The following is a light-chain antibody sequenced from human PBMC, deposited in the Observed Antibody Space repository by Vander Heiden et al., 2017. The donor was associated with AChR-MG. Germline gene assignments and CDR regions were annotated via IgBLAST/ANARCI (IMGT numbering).Light chain of an antibody. J-gene: IGKJ3*01. Sequence: DIQMTQSPSSLSASVGDRVTITCRASQSIGNYLNWYQQTAGKAPQLLIYAASSLQSGVPSRFSGSRSGTDFTLTISSLQPEDFATYYCQQSYTTPFTFGPGTKVDVK. CDR3: QQSYTTPFT. CDR2: AAS. V-gene: IGKV1-39*01. CDR1: QSIGNY.